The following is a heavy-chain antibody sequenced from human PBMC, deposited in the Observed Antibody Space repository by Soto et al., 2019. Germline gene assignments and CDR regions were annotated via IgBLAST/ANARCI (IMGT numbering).Heavy chain of an antibody. D-gene: IGHD3-9*01. CDR3: SRDDSDWFFN. CDR2: IGSKGETYAT. J-gene: IGHJ4*02. V-gene: IGHV3-73*02. CDR1: GFTFVAAN. Sequence: EVQLVESWGAFVQPGWSLKLSCAASGFTFVAANLQWVRQASGKGLEWLGRIGSKGETYATTYAASVKGRFSISRDDSKKTAYLQMNNLASEDTVVYYCSRDDSDWFFNWGRGTLVTVSS.